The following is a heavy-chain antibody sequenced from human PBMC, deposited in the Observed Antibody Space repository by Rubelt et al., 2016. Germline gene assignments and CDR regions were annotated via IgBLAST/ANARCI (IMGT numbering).Heavy chain of an antibody. CDR2: IYYSGGT. D-gene: IGHD1-14*01. J-gene: IGHJ4*02. CDR1: GDSISSGTYY. V-gene: IGHV4-39*07. Sequence: QLQLQGSGPGLVKPSETLSLTCTVSGDSISSGTYYWGWIRQPPGRGLEWIGSIYYSGGTYYNPSLSSRVTISGDTSKNQLSLKLSSVTAADTAVYYCARFGSFEPYYFDYWGQGTLVTVSS. CDR3: ARFGSFEPYYFDY.